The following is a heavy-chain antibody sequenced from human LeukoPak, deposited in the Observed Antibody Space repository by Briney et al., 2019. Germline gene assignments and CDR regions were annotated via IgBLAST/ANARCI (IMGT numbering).Heavy chain of an antibody. J-gene: IGHJ4*02. CDR3: ARVDYYGSGSYLD. CDR2: ISSSSSYI. CDR1: GFTFSSYS. V-gene: IGHV3-21*01. D-gene: IGHD3-10*01. Sequence: GGSLRLSCAASGFTFSSYSMNWVRQAPGKGLEWVSSISSSSSYIYYADSVKGRLTISRDNAKNSLYLQMNSLRAEDTAVYYCARVDYYGSGSYLDWGQGTLVTVSS.